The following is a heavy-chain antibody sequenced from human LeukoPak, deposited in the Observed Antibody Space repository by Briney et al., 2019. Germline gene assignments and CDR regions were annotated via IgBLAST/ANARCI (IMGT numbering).Heavy chain of an antibody. CDR1: GFTFSSYS. V-gene: IGHV3-21*01. CDR2: ISSSSSYI. J-gene: IGHJ4*02. Sequence: GGSLRLSCAASGFTFSSYSMNWVRQAPGKGLEWVSSISSSSSYIYYADSVKGRFTISRDNAKNSLYLQMNSLRAEDTAVYYCARDFLRASATAPFDYWGQGTLVTVSS. CDR3: ARDFLRASATAPFDY. D-gene: IGHD3-3*01.